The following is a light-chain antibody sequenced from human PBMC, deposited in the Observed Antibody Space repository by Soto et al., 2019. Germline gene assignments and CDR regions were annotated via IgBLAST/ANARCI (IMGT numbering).Light chain of an antibody. CDR2: GAS. V-gene: IGKV3-20*01. Sequence: EIVLTQSPGTLSLSPGERATLSCRASQSVSSSYLAWYQQKPGQAPRLLIYGASSRPTGIPDRFSGSGSGTDFTLTISRLEPEDFAVYYCQQYGGSPPVTFGQGTRLEIK. CDR3: QQYGGSPPVT. J-gene: IGKJ5*01. CDR1: QSVSSSY.